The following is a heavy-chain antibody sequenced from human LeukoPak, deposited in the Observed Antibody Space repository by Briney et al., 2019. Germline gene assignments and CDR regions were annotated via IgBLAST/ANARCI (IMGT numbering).Heavy chain of an antibody. V-gene: IGHV3-33*06. CDR3: AKDSGSYFDY. CDR2: IWPDGSIK. CDR1: GFPFSSYG. J-gene: IGHJ4*02. D-gene: IGHD1-26*01. Sequence: GGSLRLSCTASGFPFSSYGMHWVRQAPGKGLVWVTVIWPDGSIKYYADSVKGRFTVSRDNSKNTLYLQMNSLRAEDTAVYYCAKDSGSYFDYWGQGTLVTVSS.